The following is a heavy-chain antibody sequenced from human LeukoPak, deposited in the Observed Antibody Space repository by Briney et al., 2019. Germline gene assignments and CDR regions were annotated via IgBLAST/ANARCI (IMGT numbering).Heavy chain of an antibody. Sequence: GASAKVSCKASGDTFSSYAISWVRQAPGQGLEWMGAIIPIFGTANYAQKFQGRVTITTDESTSTAYMELSSLRSEDTAVYYCARADNYDILTGYYIFDYWGQGTLVTVSS. D-gene: IGHD3-9*01. V-gene: IGHV1-69*05. CDR3: ARADNYDILTGYYIFDY. CDR2: IIPIFGTA. CDR1: GDTFSSYA. J-gene: IGHJ4*02.